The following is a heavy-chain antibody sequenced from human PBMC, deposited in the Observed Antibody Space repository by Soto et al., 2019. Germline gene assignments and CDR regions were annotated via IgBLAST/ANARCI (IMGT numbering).Heavy chain of an antibody. J-gene: IGHJ2*01. V-gene: IGHV4-39*01. CDR3: ARHSIRYFDEEPELGFDL. D-gene: IGHD3-9*01. CDR1: GGSISSSSYY. CDR2: IYYSGST. Sequence: SETLSLTCTVSGGSISSSSYYWGWIRQPPGKGLEWIGSIYYSGSTYYNPSLKSRVTISVDTSKNQFSLKLSSVTAADTAVYYCARHSIRYFDEEPELGFDLWGRGTLVTVSS.